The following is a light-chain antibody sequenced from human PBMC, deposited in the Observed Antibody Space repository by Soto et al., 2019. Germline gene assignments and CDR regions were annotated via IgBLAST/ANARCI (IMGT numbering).Light chain of an antibody. Sequence: QSVLTQPPSVSAAPGQKVTISCSGSSSNIGNNYVSWYQHLPGTAPKLLIYDSNKRPSGIPDRFSGSKSGTSATLGITGLQTGDEADYYCGTWDSSLSAGVFGGGT. CDR2: DSN. CDR3: GTWDSSLSAGV. J-gene: IGLJ2*01. V-gene: IGLV1-51*01. CDR1: SSNIGNNY.